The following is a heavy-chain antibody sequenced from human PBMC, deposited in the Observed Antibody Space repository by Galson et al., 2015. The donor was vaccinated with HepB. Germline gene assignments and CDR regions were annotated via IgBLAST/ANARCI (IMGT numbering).Heavy chain of an antibody. J-gene: IGHJ5*02. CDR2: IIPILGIA. V-gene: IGHV1-69*10. Sequence: SVKVSCKASGGTFSSYAISWVRQAPGQGLEWMGGIIPILGIANYAQKFQGRVTITADKSTSTAYMELSSLRSEDTAVYDCARDLYDYGDYDWFDPWGQGTLVTVSS. CDR3: ARDLYDYGDYDWFDP. D-gene: IGHD4-17*01. CDR1: GGTFSSYA.